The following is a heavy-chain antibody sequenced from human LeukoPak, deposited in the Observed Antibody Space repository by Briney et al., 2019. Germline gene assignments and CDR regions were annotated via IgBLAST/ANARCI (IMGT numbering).Heavy chain of an antibody. V-gene: IGHV3-53*01. D-gene: IGHD5-18*01. CDR2: IYSGGTT. Sequence: GGSLRPSCAASGFTVSSNYMSWVRQAPGKGLEWVSVIYSGGTTYYADSVKGRFTISRDNSKNTLYLQMTSLRAEDTAVYYCAKDGDSHGHLWDYWGQGTLVTVSS. CDR3: AKDGDSHGHLWDY. J-gene: IGHJ4*02. CDR1: GFTVSSNY.